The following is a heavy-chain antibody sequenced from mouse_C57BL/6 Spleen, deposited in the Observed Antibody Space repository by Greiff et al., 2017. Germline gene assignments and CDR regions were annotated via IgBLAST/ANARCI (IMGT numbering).Heavy chain of an antibody. D-gene: IGHD4-1*01. CDR2: INPYNGGT. CDR1: GYTFTDYY. J-gene: IGHJ4*01. CDR3: ARELDYYAMDY. V-gene: IGHV1-19*01. Sequence: EVQLQQSGPVLVKPGASVKMSCKASGYTFTDYYMNWVKQSHGKSLEWIGVINPYNGGTSYNQKFKGKATLTVDKSSSTAYMELNSLTSEDSAVYYCARELDYYAMDYWGQGTSVTVSS.